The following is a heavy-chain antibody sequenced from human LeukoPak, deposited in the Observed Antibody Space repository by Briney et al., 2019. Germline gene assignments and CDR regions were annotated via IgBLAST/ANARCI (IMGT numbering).Heavy chain of an antibody. CDR1: GGSISSSIYY. CDR2: INHSGST. D-gene: IGHD3-10*01. V-gene: IGHV4-39*07. Sequence: SETLSLTCTVSGGSISSSIYYWGWIRQPPGKGLEWIGEINHSGSTNYNPSLKSRVTISVDTSKNQFSLKLSSVTAADTAVYYCASRIRRNYYGSGSYWGQGTLVTVSS. J-gene: IGHJ4*02. CDR3: ASRIRRNYYGSGSY.